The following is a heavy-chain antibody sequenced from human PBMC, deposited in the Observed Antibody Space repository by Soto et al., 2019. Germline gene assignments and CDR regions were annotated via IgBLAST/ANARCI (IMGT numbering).Heavy chain of an antibody. CDR3: ASIGSAWYTSGAFDH. CDR1: GYTFVSYV. D-gene: IGHD6-19*01. CDR2: ISPYNGNT. Sequence: QVQLVQSGPEVQKPGASVKVSCQASGYTFVSYVISWVRQAPGQGLEWMGWISPYNGNTNYQLKFQGRVSMTTDTSTSRVYMEMGSLTSDDTALYFCASIGSAWYTSGAFDHWGQGTLVTVSS. J-gene: IGHJ4*02. V-gene: IGHV1-18*01.